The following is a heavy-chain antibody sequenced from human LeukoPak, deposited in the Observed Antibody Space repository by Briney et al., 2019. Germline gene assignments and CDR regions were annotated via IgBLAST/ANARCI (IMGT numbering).Heavy chain of an antibody. J-gene: IGHJ6*03. D-gene: IGHD3-3*01. CDR2: IYYSGST. Sequence: MTSETLSLTCTVSGGSISSYYWSWIRQPPGKGLEWIGYIYYSGSTNYNPSLKSRVTISVDTSKNQFSLKLSSVTAADTAVYYCARGLYGFWSGYYYYYYMDVWGKGTTVTVSS. CDR1: GGSISSYY. CDR3: ARGLYGFWSGYYYYYYMDV. V-gene: IGHV4-59*01.